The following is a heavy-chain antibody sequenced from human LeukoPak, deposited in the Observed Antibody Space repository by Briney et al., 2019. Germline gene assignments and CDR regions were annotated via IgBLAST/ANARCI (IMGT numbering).Heavy chain of an antibody. CDR3: ARVSSIAEFDP. CDR2: ISAYNGNT. J-gene: IGHJ5*02. Sequence: ASVKVSCKASGYTFTSYGISWVRQAPGQGLEWMGWISAYNGNTNYAQKFQGRVTITADKSTSTAYMELSSLRSEDTAVYYCARVSSIAEFDPWGQGTLVTVSS. CDR1: GYTFTSYG. V-gene: IGHV1-18*01. D-gene: IGHD6-6*01.